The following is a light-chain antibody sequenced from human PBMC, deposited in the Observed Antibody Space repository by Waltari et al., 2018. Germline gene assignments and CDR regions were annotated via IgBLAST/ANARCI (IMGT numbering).Light chain of an antibody. V-gene: IGKV1-39*01. CDR2: AAS. CDR3: QQSYSTPLT. J-gene: IGKJ4*01. CDR1: QRVDIY. Sequence: DIQMTQSPGSLSASVGDRDTSTCRASQRVDIYVNWYQQKPGKAPKLLIYAASSLQSGAPSRFSGSGSETDFTLTISSLQREDFATYYCQQSYSTPLTFGGGTKVDI.